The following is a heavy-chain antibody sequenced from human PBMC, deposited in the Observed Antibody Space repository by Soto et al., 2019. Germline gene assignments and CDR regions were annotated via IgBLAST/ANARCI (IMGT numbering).Heavy chain of an antibody. CDR2: INHSGST. J-gene: IGHJ6*02. Sequence: SETLSLTCAVYGGSFSGYYWSWIRQPPGKWLEWIGEINHSGSTNYNPSLKSRVTISVDTSKNQFSLKLSSVTAADTAVYYCARGKQLVRFWYYYYGMDVWGQGPTVT. CDR1: GGSFSGYY. D-gene: IGHD6-6*01. CDR3: ARGKQLVRFWYYYYGMDV. V-gene: IGHV4-34*01.